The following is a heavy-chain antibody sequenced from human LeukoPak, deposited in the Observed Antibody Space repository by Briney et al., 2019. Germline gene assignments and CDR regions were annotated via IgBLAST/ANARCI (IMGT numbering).Heavy chain of an antibody. D-gene: IGHD2-2*01. Sequence: SVTVSCKASGCTFSNYAISWVRQAPGQGLEWMGGIIPIFGTANNAQKFQGRVTITTDESTSTAYMELSSLRSEDPGVYYCARGGEEDIVVIPAAMYRYYYYYMDVWGKGTTVTVSS. CDR2: IIPIFGTA. J-gene: IGHJ6*03. V-gene: IGHV1-69*05. CDR3: ARGGEEDIVVIPAAMYRYYYYYMDV. CDR1: GCTFSNYA.